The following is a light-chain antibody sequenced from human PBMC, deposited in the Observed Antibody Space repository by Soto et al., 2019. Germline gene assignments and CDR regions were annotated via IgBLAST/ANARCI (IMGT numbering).Light chain of an antibody. Sequence: SALAQPASVSGSPGQSITISCTGTSSDVGAYNSVFWYQQHPHKAPQVIIYKGTQRPSGVSSRFSGSTSGNAASLTISGLQADDEADYFCCSSAPESTYVFGSGTKVTVL. CDR2: KGT. J-gene: IGLJ1*01. CDR1: SSDVGAYNS. V-gene: IGLV2-23*01. CDR3: CSSAPESTYV.